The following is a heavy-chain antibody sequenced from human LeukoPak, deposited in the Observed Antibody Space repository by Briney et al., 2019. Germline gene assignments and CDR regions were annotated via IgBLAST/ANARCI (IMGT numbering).Heavy chain of an antibody. CDR3: ARRARATAGGDYFDY. D-gene: IGHD6-13*01. CDR1: GGSISSSSYY. J-gene: IGHJ4*02. CDR2: MYYSGST. Sequence: SETLSLTCTVSGGSISSSSYYWGWIRQPPGKGLEWIGSMYYSGSTYYNPSLKSRVTISVDTSKNQLSLKLSSVTAADTAVYYCARRARATAGGDYFDYWGQGTLVTVSS. V-gene: IGHV4-39*01.